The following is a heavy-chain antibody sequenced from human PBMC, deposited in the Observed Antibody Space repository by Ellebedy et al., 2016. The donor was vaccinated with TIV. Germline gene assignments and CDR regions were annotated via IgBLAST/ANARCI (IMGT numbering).Heavy chain of an antibody. CDR3: ATRYSSSSDYYYYYGMDV. CDR1: GYTFTGYY. V-gene: IGHV1-2*02. D-gene: IGHD6-6*01. Sequence: ASVKVSCKASGYTFTGYYMHWVRQAPGQGLEWMGWINPNSGGTNYAQKFQGRVTMTRDPSISTAYMELSRLRSEDTAVYYCATRYSSSSDYYYYYGMDVWGQGTTVTVSS. J-gene: IGHJ6*02. CDR2: INPNSGGT.